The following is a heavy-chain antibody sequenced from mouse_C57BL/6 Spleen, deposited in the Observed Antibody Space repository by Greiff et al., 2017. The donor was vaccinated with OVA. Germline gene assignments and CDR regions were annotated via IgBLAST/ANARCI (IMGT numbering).Heavy chain of an antibody. CDR1: GYTFTSYD. CDR3: ARYDYDDGFDY. V-gene: IGHV1-85*01. D-gene: IGHD2-4*01. Sequence: VQLQQSGPELVKPGASVKLSCKASGYTFTSYDINWVKQRPGQGLEWIGWIYPRAGSTKYNEKFKGKGTLTVDTSSSTAYMELHSLTSEDSAVYFCARYDYDDGFDYWGQGTTLTVSS. J-gene: IGHJ2*01. CDR2: IYPRAGST.